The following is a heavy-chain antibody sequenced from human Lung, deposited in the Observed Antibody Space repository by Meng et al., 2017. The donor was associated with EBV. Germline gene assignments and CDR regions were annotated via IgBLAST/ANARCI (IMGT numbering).Heavy chain of an antibody. J-gene: IGHJ5*02. CDR3: AASSSSWYQNWFDP. D-gene: IGHD6-13*01. Sequence: QVQRVQSGAEVKKPGASVKVSCKASGETFGNYGINWVRQAPGQRPEWMGWINAGNGNTKYSQKFQGRGTITRDTSASIVYMELSSLSSEDTAVYYCAASSSSWYQNWFDPWGQGTLVTVSS. CDR1: GETFGNYG. V-gene: IGHV1-3*01. CDR2: INAGNGNT.